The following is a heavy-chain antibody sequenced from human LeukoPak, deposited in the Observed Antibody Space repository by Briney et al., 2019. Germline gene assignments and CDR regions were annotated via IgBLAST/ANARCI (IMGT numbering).Heavy chain of an antibody. V-gene: IGHV4-38-2*02. CDR2: IRHDGHT. J-gene: IGHJ3*01. Sequence: PSETLSLTCTVSGFFSTAYYWGWLRQPPGKGLEWIASIRHDGHTYYNPSLRSQVTISVDMSRNQFSLKLNSLTAADTAAYYCARQVATKGEWAFDVWGQGTMVTVSS. D-gene: IGHD5-12*01. CDR3: ARQVATKGEWAFDV. CDR1: GFFSTAYY.